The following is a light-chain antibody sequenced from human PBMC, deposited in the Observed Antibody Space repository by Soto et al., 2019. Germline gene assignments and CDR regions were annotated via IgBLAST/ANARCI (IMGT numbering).Light chain of an antibody. CDR3: QQYNSYSPT. CDR2: KAS. Sequence: DIQMTQSPSTLSASVGDRVTITCRASQSISTWLAWYQQEPGKAPKLLIHKASSLQSGVPSRFSGSGSGTDFTLTISSLPPDDFATYYCQQYNSYSPTFGQGTRVEIK. V-gene: IGKV1-5*03. J-gene: IGKJ1*01. CDR1: QSISTW.